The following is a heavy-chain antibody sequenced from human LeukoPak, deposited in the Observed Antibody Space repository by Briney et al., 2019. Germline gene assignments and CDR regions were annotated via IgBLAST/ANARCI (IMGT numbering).Heavy chain of an antibody. CDR2: INHSGST. D-gene: IGHD5-24*01. J-gene: IGHJ4*02. V-gene: IGHV4-34*01. CDR3: ARGARAGYNLEPFDY. CDR1: GGSFSGYY. Sequence: PSETLSLTCAVYGGSFSGYYWSWIRQPPGKGLEWIGEINHSGSTNYNPSLKSRVTIPLDTSDNQFSLKLSSVTAADTAVYYCARGARAGYNLEPFDYWGQGTLVTVSS.